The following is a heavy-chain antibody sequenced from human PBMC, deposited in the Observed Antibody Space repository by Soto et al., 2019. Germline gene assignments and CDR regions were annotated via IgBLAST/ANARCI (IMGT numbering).Heavy chain of an antibody. J-gene: IGHJ4*02. Sequence: EVQLLESGGGLVQPGGSLRLSCAASGFTFSSYAMSWVRQAPGKGLEWVSAISCSGVSTYYADSVKGRFTISRDTSKNTLCLQMNSLRAEDTAVYYCAIGRDGDSYYFDYWGQGTLVTVSS. CDR2: ISCSGVST. D-gene: IGHD4-17*01. CDR3: AIGRDGDSYYFDY. CDR1: GFTFSSYA. V-gene: IGHV3-23*01.